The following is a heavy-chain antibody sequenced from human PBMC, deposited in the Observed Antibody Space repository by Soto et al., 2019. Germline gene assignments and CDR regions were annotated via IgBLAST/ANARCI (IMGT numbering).Heavy chain of an antibody. V-gene: IGHV4-59*01. CDR2: IYYSGST. CDR1: GGSISSYY. Sequence: SETLSLTCTVSGGSISSYYWSWIRQPPGKGLEWIGYIYYSGSTNYNPSLKSRVTISVDTSKNQFSLKLSSVTAADTAVYYCARAYGDRYYYYYGMDVWGQGTTVTVSS. J-gene: IGHJ6*02. D-gene: IGHD4-17*01. CDR3: ARAYGDRYYYYYGMDV.